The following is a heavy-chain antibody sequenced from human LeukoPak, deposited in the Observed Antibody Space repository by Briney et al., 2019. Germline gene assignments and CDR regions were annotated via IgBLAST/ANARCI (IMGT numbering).Heavy chain of an antibody. CDR3: AKGAQYDFWSGYTLEYFDV. Sequence: GRSLRLSCAASGFSFSDFGMHWVRQAPGKGLEWVAAISYDGSHQFYGGSVKGRFTISRDNSNNTLYLQINSLRADDTAAYYCAKGAQYDFWSGYTLEYFDVWGKGTLVTVSS. CDR1: GFSFSDFG. V-gene: IGHV3-33*05. CDR2: ISYDGSHQ. J-gene: IGHJ4*02. D-gene: IGHD3-3*01.